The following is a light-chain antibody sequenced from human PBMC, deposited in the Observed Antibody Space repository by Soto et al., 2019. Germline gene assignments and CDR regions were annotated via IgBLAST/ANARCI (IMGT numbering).Light chain of an antibody. Sequence: EILMTQSPATLSVSPGERATLSCRASQSVSNNLAWYQQKPGQAPRLLFYRASTRATDIPARFSGSGSGTAFTLTISSLQSEDFAVYYCQQSNNWPYTFGQGTKLEIK. CDR1: QSVSNN. CDR3: QQSNNWPYT. CDR2: RAS. V-gene: IGKV3-15*01. J-gene: IGKJ2*01.